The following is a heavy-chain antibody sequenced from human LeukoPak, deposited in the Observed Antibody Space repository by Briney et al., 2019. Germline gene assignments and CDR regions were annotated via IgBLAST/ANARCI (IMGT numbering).Heavy chain of an antibody. CDR3: ARRYGYCSITSCSRGYYYYGMDV. Sequence: PSETLSLTCTVSGGSISSSSYYWGWIRQPPGKGLEWIGSIYYSGSTYYNPSLRSRVTISVDTSKNQFSLKLSSVTAADTAVYYCARRYGYCSITSCSRGYYYYGMDVWGQGTTVTVSS. V-gene: IGHV4-39*01. D-gene: IGHD2-2*03. J-gene: IGHJ6*02. CDR1: GGSISSSSYY. CDR2: IYYSGST.